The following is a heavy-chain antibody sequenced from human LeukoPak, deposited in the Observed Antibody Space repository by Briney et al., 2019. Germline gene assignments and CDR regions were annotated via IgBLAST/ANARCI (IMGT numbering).Heavy chain of an antibody. CDR1: EFSVGSNY. D-gene: IGHD3-22*01. J-gene: IGHJ4*02. CDR3: AGLPAYYYDTSGFYFDY. Sequence: GGSLRLSCAASEFSVGSNYMTWVRQAPGKGLEWVSLIYSGGSRYYADSVKGRFTISRDNSKNTLYLQMNSLRAEDTAVYYCAGLPAYYYDTSGFYFDYWGQGTLVTVSS. V-gene: IGHV3-66*04. CDR2: IYSGGSR.